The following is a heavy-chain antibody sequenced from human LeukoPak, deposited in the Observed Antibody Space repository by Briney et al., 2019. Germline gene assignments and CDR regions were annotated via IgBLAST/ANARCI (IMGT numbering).Heavy chain of an antibody. J-gene: IGHJ4*02. CDR3: AKALTPNTVTTYFDY. D-gene: IGHD4-17*01. V-gene: IGHV3-23*01. Sequence: GGSLRLSCTASGFSFSSYAMNWVRQAPGQGLEWVSTILRSGSGTYYADSVKGRFTISRDNSKSTLYLQLNSLRADDTAVYYCAKALTPNTVTTYFDYWGQGTLVTVSS. CDR1: GFSFSSYA. CDR2: ILRSGSGT.